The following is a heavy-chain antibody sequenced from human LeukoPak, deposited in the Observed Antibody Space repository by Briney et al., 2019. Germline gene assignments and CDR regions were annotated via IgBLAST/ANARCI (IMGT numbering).Heavy chain of an antibody. Sequence: GGSLRLSCTASGFTFGDYAMSWVRQAPGKGLEWVGFIRSKAYGGTTEYAASVKGRFTISRDDSKSIAYLQMNSLKTEDTAVYYCTRDRQPFDYYDSSGSLLFDYWGQGTLVTVSS. D-gene: IGHD3-22*01. J-gene: IGHJ4*02. V-gene: IGHV3-49*04. CDR2: IRSKAYGGTT. CDR1: GFTFGDYA. CDR3: TRDRQPFDYYDSSGSLLFDY.